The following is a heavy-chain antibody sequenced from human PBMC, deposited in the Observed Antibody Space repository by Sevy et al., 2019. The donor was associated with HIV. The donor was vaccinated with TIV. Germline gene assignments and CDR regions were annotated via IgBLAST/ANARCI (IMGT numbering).Heavy chain of an antibody. D-gene: IGHD3-3*01. CDR2: TYYRSKWYN. CDR1: GDSVSGDSVA. CDR3: ARAITIFGLTIMLDP. Sequence: SQTLSLTCAISGDSVSGDSVAWNWIRQSPSRGLEWLGRTYYRSKWYNDYALSVKGRILVSTDTSKNQVSLQLNSVTPEDTAVYYCARAITIFGLTIMLDPWDQGTLVTVSS. V-gene: IGHV6-1*01. J-gene: IGHJ5*02.